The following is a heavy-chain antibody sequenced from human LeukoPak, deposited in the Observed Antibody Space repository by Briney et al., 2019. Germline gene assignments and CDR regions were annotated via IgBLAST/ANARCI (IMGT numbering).Heavy chain of an antibody. J-gene: IGHJ6*04. CDR2: IWYDGSNK. Sequence: GGSLRLSCAASGFTFSSYGMHWVRQAPGKGLKWVAVIWYDGSNKYYADSVKGRFTISRDNSKNTLYLQMNSLRAEDTAVYYCAGEYCSSTSCYGLAEGGTGGMDVWGKGTTVTVSS. D-gene: IGHD2-2*01. V-gene: IGHV3-33*01. CDR1: GFTFSSYG. CDR3: AGEYCSSTSCYGLAEGGTGGMDV.